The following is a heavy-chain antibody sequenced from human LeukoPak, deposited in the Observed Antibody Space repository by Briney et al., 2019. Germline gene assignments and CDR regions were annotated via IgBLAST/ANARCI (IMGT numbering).Heavy chain of an antibody. CDR3: ARGGTAMAISWFDP. D-gene: IGHD5-18*01. CDR1: GGSISSGDYY. J-gene: IGHJ5*02. Sequence: TLSLTCTVSGGSISSGDYYWSWIRQPPGKGLEWIGYIYYSGSTYYNPSLKSRVTISVDTSKNQFSLKLSSVTAADTAVYYCARGGTAMAISWFDPWGQGTLVTVSS. V-gene: IGHV4-30-4*08. CDR2: IYYSGST.